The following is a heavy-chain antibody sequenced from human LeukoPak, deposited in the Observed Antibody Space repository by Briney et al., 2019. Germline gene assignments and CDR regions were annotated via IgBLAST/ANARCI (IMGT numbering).Heavy chain of an antibody. D-gene: IGHD2-21*02. Sequence: GGSLRLSCAASGFTFSSYSMTWVRQAPGKGLEWVANIKQDGSEKYYVDSVKGRFTISRDNAKNSLYLQMNSLRAEDTTVYYCARARRLAYCGGDCYVDYWGQGTLVTVSS. V-gene: IGHV3-7*01. J-gene: IGHJ4*02. CDR3: ARARRLAYCGGDCYVDY. CDR2: IKQDGSEK. CDR1: GFTFSSYS.